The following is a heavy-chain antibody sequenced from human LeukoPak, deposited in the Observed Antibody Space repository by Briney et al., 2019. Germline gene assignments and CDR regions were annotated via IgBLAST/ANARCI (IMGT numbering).Heavy chain of an antibody. J-gene: IGHJ5*02. CDR3: ARGGDLDA. Sequence: GGSLRLSCAASGFTFSSYAMSWVRQAPGRGLEWVSAISGSGVSTYHADSVKGRFTISRDNSKNSLYLQMNSLRDEDTAVYYCARGGDLDAWGQGTLVTVSS. CDR1: GFTFSSYA. D-gene: IGHD2-21*02. V-gene: IGHV3-23*01. CDR2: ISGSGVST.